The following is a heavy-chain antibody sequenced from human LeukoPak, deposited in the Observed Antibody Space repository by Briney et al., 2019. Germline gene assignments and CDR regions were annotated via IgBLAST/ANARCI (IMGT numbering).Heavy chain of an antibody. V-gene: IGHV1-8*01. CDR1: GYTFTSYD. J-gene: IGHJ4*02. D-gene: IGHD3-22*01. CDR2: MNPNSGNT. Sequence: ASVKVSCKASGYTFTSYDINWVRQATGQGLEWMGWMNPNSGNTGYAQKFQGRVTMTRNTSISTAYMELSSLRSEDTAVYYCARVDYYDSSGYLNFDYWGQGTLVTVSS. CDR3: ARVDYYDSSGYLNFDY.